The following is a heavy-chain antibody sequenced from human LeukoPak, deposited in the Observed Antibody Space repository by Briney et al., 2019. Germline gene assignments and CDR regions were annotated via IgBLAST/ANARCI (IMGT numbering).Heavy chain of an antibody. CDR2: IYTSGST. D-gene: IGHD2-2*01. J-gene: IGHJ4*02. CDR1: GGSISSGSYY. V-gene: IGHV4-61*02. CDR3: ARVAAAAPLRDY. Sequence: SETLSLTCTVSGGSISSGSYYWSWIRQPAGKGLEWIGRIYTSGSTNYNPSLKSRVTISVDTSKNQFSLKLSSVTAADTAVYYCARVAAAAPLRDYWGQGTLVTVSS.